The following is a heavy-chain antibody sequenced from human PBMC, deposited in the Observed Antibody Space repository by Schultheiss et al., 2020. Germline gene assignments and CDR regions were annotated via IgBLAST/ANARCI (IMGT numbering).Heavy chain of an antibody. CDR2: ISGSGGST. CDR1: GFTFSSYA. D-gene: IGHD2-21*01. V-gene: IGHV3-23*01. Sequence: WGSLRLSCAASGFTFSSYAMSWVRQAPGKGLEWVSAISGSGGSTYYADSVKGRFTISRDNSKNTLYLQMNSLRAEDTAVYYCARIPSRYYYYYGMDVWGQGTTVTVSS. J-gene: IGHJ6*02. CDR3: ARIPSRYYYYYGMDV.